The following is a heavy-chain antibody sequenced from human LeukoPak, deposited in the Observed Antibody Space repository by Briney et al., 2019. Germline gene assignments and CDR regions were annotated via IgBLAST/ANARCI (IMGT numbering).Heavy chain of an antibody. CDR1: GDSVSSNSAA. CDR2: TYYRSKWYN. V-gene: IGHV6-1*01. J-gene: IGHJ2*01. D-gene: IGHD1-26*01. CDR3: ARGKWELLSHYWCFDL. Sequence: SQTLSLTCAISGDSVSSNSAAWNWIRQSPSRGPEWLGRTYYRSKWYNDYAVSVKSRITINPDTSKNQFSLQLNSVTPEDTAVYYCARGKWELLSHYWCFDLWGRGTLVTVSS.